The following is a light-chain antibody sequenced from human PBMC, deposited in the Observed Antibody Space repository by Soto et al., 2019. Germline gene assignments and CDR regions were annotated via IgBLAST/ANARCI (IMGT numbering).Light chain of an antibody. CDR1: QSTTPW. CDR2: QAS. CDR3: QHYNRYSAT. J-gene: IGKJ1*01. Sequence: DIQMAQSPSTLSASVGDRVAITCRASQSTTPWLAWYQQKPGKVPKLLIYQASSLESGVPLRFSGSASGTEFTLTINSLQPDDFATYYCQHYNRYSATFGQGTKVDIK. V-gene: IGKV1-5*03.